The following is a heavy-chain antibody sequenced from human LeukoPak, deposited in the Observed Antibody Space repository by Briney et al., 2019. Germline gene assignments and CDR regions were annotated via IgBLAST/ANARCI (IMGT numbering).Heavy chain of an antibody. J-gene: IGHJ4*02. Sequence: PGGSLRLSCAAPGFPLSRSTMHWVRQAPGKGLESVSAISSNGDSTYYAKSVKGRFTISRDSSKNTLYLQMDSLRPEDMAVYYCAREGTPGTFDYWGQGTLVTVSS. CDR3: AREGTPGTFDY. CDR1: GFPLSRST. CDR2: ISSNGDST. D-gene: IGHD6-13*01. V-gene: IGHV3-64*01.